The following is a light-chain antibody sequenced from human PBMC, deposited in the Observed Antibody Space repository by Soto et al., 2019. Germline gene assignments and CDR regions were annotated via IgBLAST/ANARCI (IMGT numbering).Light chain of an antibody. CDR1: QSVRDN. Sequence: EILLTQSPATLAVSPGEGATLSCRASQSVRDNLAWYQQKPGQAPRLLIYRASTRATGVPARFSGSGSGTDFTLTISSLQSEDFAVYYCQQYDNWPWTFGQGTKVEIK. J-gene: IGKJ1*01. CDR3: QQYDNWPWT. CDR2: RAS. V-gene: IGKV3-15*01.